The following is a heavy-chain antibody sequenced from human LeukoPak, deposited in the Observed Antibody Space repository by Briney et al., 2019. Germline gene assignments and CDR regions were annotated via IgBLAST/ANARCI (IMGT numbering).Heavy chain of an antibody. J-gene: IGHJ6*02. CDR1: GYSFTSYW. Sequence: GESLKISCKGSGYSFTSYWIGWVRQMPGKGLEWMGIIYPGDSDSRYSPSFQGQVTISADNSISTAYLQCSSLKASDTVMYYCARQDGDPRSGYYYGMDVWGRGTTVTVSS. V-gene: IGHV5-51*01. D-gene: IGHD4-17*01. CDR3: ARQDGDPRSGYYYGMDV. CDR2: IYPGDSDS.